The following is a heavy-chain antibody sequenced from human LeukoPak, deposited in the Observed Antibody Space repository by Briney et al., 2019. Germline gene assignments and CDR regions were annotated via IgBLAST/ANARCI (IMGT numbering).Heavy chain of an antibody. J-gene: IGHJ4*02. Sequence: ASVKVSCKASGYSFSTYGVAWVRQAPGQGLEWMGWISGYNGNTGYVQKFQDRVTMTTDTSTTTAYMELRSLRSDDTAVYFCARCRSLEWLTIDYWGRGTLVTVSS. V-gene: IGHV1-18*01. CDR2: ISGYNGNT. CDR3: ARCRSLEWLTIDY. CDR1: GYSFSTYG. D-gene: IGHD3-3*01.